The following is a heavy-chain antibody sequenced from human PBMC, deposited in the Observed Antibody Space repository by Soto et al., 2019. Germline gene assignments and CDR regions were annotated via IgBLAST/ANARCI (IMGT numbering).Heavy chain of an antibody. J-gene: IGHJ4*02. Sequence: QVQLQESGPGLVKPSGTLALTCAVSGGCIGSSNWWSWVRQPPGKGLEWIGEMYHSGSTNYNPSLKSRDTTSVDKSKNQCSLKLSHVTAADTAGYYCARKSSGWLWGQGTLVTVSS. CDR1: GGCIGSSNW. D-gene: IGHD6-19*01. CDR3: ARKSSGWL. V-gene: IGHV4-4*02. CDR2: MYHSGST.